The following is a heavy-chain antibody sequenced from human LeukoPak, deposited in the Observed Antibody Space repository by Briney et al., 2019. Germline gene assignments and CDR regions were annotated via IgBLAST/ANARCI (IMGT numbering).Heavy chain of an antibody. V-gene: IGHV5-51*01. CDR3: ARRMVRGVITSPHDY. CDR1: GYSFTNYW. CDR2: IYPGDSDT. D-gene: IGHD3-10*01. Sequence: GESLKISCKGSGYSFTNYWIGWVRQMPGKGLEWMGIIYPGDSDTRYSPSFRGQVTISADKSIGAAYLQWSSLKASDTAIYYCARRMVRGVITSPHDYWGQGTLVTVST. J-gene: IGHJ4*02.